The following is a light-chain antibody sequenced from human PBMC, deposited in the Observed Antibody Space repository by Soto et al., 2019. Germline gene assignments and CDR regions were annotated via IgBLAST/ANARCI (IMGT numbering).Light chain of an antibody. V-gene: IGKV1-5*03. Sequence: DIQMTQSPSTLSASVGDRVTITCRASQSISNWLAWYQQKPGKAPKLLIYRASSLESGVPSTFSGSGSGTEFTLTISSLQPDDFATYYCQQYNSYSPRLTFGGGTKVETK. J-gene: IGKJ4*01. CDR1: QSISNW. CDR3: QQYNSYSPRLT. CDR2: RAS.